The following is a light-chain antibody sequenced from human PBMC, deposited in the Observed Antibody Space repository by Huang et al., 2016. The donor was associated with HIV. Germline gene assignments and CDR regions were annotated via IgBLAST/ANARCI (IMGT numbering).Light chain of an antibody. J-gene: IGKJ3*01. Sequence: DIQMTQSPPSLSASVGSRVALTCRASQNISYYLNWYQEKSGKAPNLLLYAASRLVSVVPSRFSGGGSGSNFTLTITNLQPEDIGTYYCQQSYSLPLSFGPGTTVNVK. CDR2: AAS. V-gene: IGKV1-39*01. CDR1: QNISYY. CDR3: QQSYSLPLS.